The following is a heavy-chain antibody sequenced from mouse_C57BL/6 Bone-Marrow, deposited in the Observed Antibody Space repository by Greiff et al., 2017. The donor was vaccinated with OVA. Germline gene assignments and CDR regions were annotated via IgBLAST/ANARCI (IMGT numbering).Heavy chain of an antibody. D-gene: IGHD3-3*01. Sequence: QVQLQQPGAELVRPGSSVKLFCKASGYTFTSYWMDWVKQRPGQGLEWIGNIYPSDSETHYNQKFKDKATLTVDKSSSTAYMQLSSLTSEDSAVYYCARRTGGLAYWGQGTLVTVSA. CDR2: IYPSDSET. CDR3: ARRTGGLAY. J-gene: IGHJ3*01. V-gene: IGHV1-61*01. CDR1: GYTFTSYW.